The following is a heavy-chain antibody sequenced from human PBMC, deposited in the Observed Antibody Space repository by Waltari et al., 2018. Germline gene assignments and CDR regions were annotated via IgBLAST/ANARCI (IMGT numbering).Heavy chain of an antibody. Sequence: EVQLVQSGAEVKKPGATVKISCKASGYTFTDYYMHWVQQAPGKGLEWMGGVDPEDGETIYEEKFQGRVTITADTSTDTAYMELSSLRSEDTAVYYCATFTPVIVGATTVPDYWGQGTLVTVSS. CDR1: GYTFTDYY. D-gene: IGHD1-26*01. V-gene: IGHV1-69-2*01. CDR2: VDPEDGET. J-gene: IGHJ4*02. CDR3: ATFTPVIVGATTVPDY.